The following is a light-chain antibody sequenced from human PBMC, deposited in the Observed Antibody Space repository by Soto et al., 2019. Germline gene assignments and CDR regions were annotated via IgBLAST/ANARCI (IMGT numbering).Light chain of an antibody. Sequence: EIVLTQSPGTLSLSPGERATLSCRASQSISSSYLAWYQQKPGQAPSLLVYGASSRATGIPDRFSGSGSGTDFTLTISRLEPEDFALYYCQQYGSSRFTFGPGTKVDIK. CDR2: GAS. CDR1: QSISSSY. J-gene: IGKJ3*01. CDR3: QQYGSSRFT. V-gene: IGKV3-20*01.